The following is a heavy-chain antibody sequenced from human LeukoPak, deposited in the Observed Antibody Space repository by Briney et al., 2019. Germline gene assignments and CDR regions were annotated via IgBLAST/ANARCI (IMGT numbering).Heavy chain of an antibody. Sequence: PGGSLRLSCAASGFTFSSYAMHWVRQAPWKGLEWVSSISSSSSYIYYADSVKGRFTISRDNAKNSLYLQMNSLRAEDTAVYYCARDGVGYYDSSGYSAFDIWGQGTMVTVSS. J-gene: IGHJ3*02. D-gene: IGHD3-22*01. CDR2: ISSSSSYI. V-gene: IGHV3-21*01. CDR3: ARDGVGYYDSSGYSAFDI. CDR1: GFTFSSYA.